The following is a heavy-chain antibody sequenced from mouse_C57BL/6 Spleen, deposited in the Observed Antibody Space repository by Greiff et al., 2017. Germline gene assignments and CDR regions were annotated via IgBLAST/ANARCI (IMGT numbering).Heavy chain of an antibody. CDR2: IHPSDSDT. J-gene: IGHJ1*03. D-gene: IGHD2-1*01. V-gene: IGHV1-74*01. CDR3: AIAKGDYGNYYWYFDV. CDR1: GYTFTSYW. Sequence: QVQLQQPGAELVKPGASVKVSCKASGYTFTSYWMHWVKQRPGQGLEWIGRIHPSDSDTNYNQKFKGKATLTVDKSSSTAYMQLSSLTSEDSAVYYWAIAKGDYGNYYWYFDVWGTGTTVTVSS.